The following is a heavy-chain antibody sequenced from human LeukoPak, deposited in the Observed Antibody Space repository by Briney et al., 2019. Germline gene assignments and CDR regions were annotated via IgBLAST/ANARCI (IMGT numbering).Heavy chain of an antibody. CDR2: ISSSDSTI. Sequence: GGSLRLSCAASGFTFSSYEMHWVRQPPGKGLEWVSYISSSDSTIYYADSVKGRFTISRDNAKNSLYLQMNSLRDEDTAVYYCARDNRHFVVVSGMTDHYMDVWGKGATVTISS. D-gene: IGHD2-21*01. CDR3: ARDNRHFVVVSGMTDHYMDV. CDR1: GFTFSSYE. V-gene: IGHV3-48*03. J-gene: IGHJ6*03.